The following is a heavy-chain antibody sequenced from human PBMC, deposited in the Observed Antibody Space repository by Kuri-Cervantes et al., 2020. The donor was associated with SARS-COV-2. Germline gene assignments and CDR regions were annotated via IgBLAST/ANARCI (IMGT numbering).Heavy chain of an antibody. CDR2: IIPIFGTA. D-gene: IGHD3-9*01. V-gene: IGHV1-69*13. CDR1: GGTFSSYA. Sequence: SVKVSCKASGGTFSSYAISWVRQAPGQGLEWMGGIIPIFGTANYAQKFQGRVTITADESTSTAYMELSSLRSEDTAVYYCARALTAWRNDILTGYPDYWGQGTLVTVSS. J-gene: IGHJ4*02. CDR3: ARALTAWRNDILTGYPDY.